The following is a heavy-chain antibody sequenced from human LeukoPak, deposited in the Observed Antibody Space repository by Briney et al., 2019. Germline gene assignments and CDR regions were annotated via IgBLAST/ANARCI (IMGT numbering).Heavy chain of an antibody. CDR1: GGTFSSYA. CDR3: ARNRNSGSFQGMHY. CDR2: IIPIFGTA. Sequence: ASVKVSCKASGGTFSSYAIGWARQAPGQGLEWMGGIIPIFGTANYAQKFQGRVTITADESTSTAYMELSSLRSEDTAVYYCARNRNSGSFQGMHYWGQGTLVTVSS. J-gene: IGHJ4*02. V-gene: IGHV1-69*13. D-gene: IGHD1-26*01.